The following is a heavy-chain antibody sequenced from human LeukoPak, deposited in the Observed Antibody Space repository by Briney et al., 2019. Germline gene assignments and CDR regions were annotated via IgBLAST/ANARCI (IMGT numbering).Heavy chain of an antibody. J-gene: IGHJ4*02. Sequence: GGSLRLSCAVSGFTFSSYWMSWVRQAPGKGLEWVANIKQDGSEKYYVDSVKGRFTISRDNAKNSLYLQMNSLRAEDTAVYYCARSRMVYYYDSSGYGDYWGQGTLVTVSS. CDR3: ARSRMVYYYDSSGYGDY. V-gene: IGHV3-7*01. D-gene: IGHD3-22*01. CDR1: GFTFSSYW. CDR2: IKQDGSEK.